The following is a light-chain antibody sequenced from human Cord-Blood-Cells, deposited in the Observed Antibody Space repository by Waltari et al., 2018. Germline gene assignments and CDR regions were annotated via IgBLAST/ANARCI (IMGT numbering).Light chain of an antibody. Sequence: QSALTQPRSVSGSPGQSVTIPCTGTSSHVGGYNYLSWYQQHPGKAPKLMIYDVSKRPSGVPDRFSGSKSGNTASLTISGLQAEDEADYYCCSYAGSYVVFGGGTKLTVL. J-gene: IGLJ2*01. V-gene: IGLV2-11*01. CDR1: SSHVGGYNY. CDR2: DVS. CDR3: CSYAGSYVV.